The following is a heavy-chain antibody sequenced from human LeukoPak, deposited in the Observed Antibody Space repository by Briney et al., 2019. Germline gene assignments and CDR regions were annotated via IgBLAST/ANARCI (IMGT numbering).Heavy chain of an antibody. D-gene: IGHD3-22*01. CDR1: GYTFTSYY. CDR2: INPSGGST. V-gene: IGHV1-46*01. J-gene: IGHJ4*02. CDR3: ARDSYYYDSSGYPGLGY. Sequence: GASVKVSCKASGYTFTSYYMHWVRQAPGQGLEWMGIINPSGGSTSYAQKFQGRVTMTRDTSTSTDYMELSSLRSEDTAVYYCARDSYYYDSSGYPGLGYWGQGTLVTVSS.